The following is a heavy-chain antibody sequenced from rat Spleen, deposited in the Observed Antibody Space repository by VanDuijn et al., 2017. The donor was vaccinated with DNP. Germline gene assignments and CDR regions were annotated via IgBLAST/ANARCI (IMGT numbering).Heavy chain of an antibody. J-gene: IGHJ1*01. CDR3: ARTRSPYWYFDF. D-gene: IGHD3-8*01. CDR1: GYSITRTY. CDR2: INYSGST. Sequence: EVQLQESGPGLVKPSQSLSLTCSVTGYSITRTYWGWIRMFPGNKMEWIGYINYSGSTGYNPSLKSRISITRDTSKNQFFLHLNSVTTEDTATYYCARTRSPYWYFDFWGPGTMVTVSS. V-gene: IGHV3-1*01.